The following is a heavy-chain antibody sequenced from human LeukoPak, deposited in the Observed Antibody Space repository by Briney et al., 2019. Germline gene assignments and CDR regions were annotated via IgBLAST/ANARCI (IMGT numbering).Heavy chain of an antibody. CDR3: AKELNGDYDAFDI. Sequence: GGSLRLSCAASGFTFSSYAMHWVRQAPGKGLEWVAVISYDGSNKYYADSVKGRFTISRDNSKNTLYLQMNSLRAEDTAVYYCAKELNGDYDAFDIWGQGTMVTVSS. V-gene: IGHV3-30-3*01. J-gene: IGHJ3*02. D-gene: IGHD4-17*01. CDR2: ISYDGSNK. CDR1: GFTFSSYA.